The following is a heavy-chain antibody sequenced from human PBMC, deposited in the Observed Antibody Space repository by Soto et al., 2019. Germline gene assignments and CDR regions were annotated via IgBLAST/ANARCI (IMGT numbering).Heavy chain of an antibody. CDR3: ASRGSGSSFDY. CDR1: GGPISSSAYY. Sequence: QLQLEESGPGLVKPSETLSLTCTVSGGPISSSAYYWVCVRQTPGKGLEWIGNVYNGGSTFYNAYLQGRVTLSVDTSKNQSPLRLMSVTAADTAVYYCASRGSGSSFDYWGQGTLVPVSS. V-gene: IGHV4-39*01. J-gene: IGHJ4*02. CDR2: VYNGGST. D-gene: IGHD3-10*01.